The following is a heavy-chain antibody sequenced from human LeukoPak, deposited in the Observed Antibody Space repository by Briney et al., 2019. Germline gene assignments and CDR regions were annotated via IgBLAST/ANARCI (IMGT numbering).Heavy chain of an antibody. D-gene: IGHD2-2*01. Sequence: GGSLRLSCAASGFTFSSYSMNWVRQAPGKGLEWVSSISSSSSYIYYADSVKGRFTISRDNAKNSLYLQMNSLRAEDTAVYYCARFPAVVVPAAHYFDYWGQGTLVTVSS. V-gene: IGHV3-21*01. CDR1: GFTFSSYS. CDR2: ISSSSSYI. CDR3: ARFPAVVVPAAHYFDY. J-gene: IGHJ4*02.